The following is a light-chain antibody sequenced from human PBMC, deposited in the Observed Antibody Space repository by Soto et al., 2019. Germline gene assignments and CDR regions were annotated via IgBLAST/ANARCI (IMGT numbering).Light chain of an antibody. J-gene: IGLJ1*01. CDR2: DVT. Sequence: QSVLTQPPSASGSPGQSVTISCTGTSSDVGGYNYVSWYQHHPGKAPKLMIHDVTKRPSGVPDRFSGSKSGNTASLTVSGLQAEDEADYYCSSYAGSNNYVFGTGTKVTVL. V-gene: IGLV2-8*01. CDR3: SSYAGSNNYV. CDR1: SSDVGGYNY.